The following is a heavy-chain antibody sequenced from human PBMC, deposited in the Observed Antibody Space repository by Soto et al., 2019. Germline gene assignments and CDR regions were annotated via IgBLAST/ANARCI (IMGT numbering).Heavy chain of an antibody. CDR1: GGSFSGYY. Sequence: QVQLQQWGAGLLKPSETLSLTCAVYGGSFSGYYWSWIRQPPGKGLEWIGEINHSGSTNYNPSLKSRVTLSVDTSKNHFSLKPSSVTAADTSVCYCASVHCSSTSCYAYTWFDAWGQGTLVTVSS. CDR2: INHSGST. J-gene: IGHJ5*02. V-gene: IGHV4-34*01. CDR3: ASVHCSSTSCYAYTWFDA. D-gene: IGHD2-2*01.